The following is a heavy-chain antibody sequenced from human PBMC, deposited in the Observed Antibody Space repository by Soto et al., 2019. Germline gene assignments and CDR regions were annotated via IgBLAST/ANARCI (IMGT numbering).Heavy chain of an antibody. CDR2: ISYDGSNK. Sequence: VQLLESGGGLVQPGGSLRLSCAASGFTFSSYAMHWVRQAPGKGLEWVAVISYDGSNKYYADSVKGRFTISRDNSKNTLYLQMNSLRAEDTAVYYCARGPYGEFDYWGQGTLVTVSS. CDR1: GFTFSSYA. D-gene: IGHD4-17*01. CDR3: ARGPYGEFDY. V-gene: IGHV3-30-3*01. J-gene: IGHJ4*02.